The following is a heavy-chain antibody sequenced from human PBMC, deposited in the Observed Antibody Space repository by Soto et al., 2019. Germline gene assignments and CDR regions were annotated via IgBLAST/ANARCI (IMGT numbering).Heavy chain of an antibody. CDR1: GGTFRSYA. Sequence: ASVQVSCKASGGTFRSYAIIWVRQDPRQGLEWMGGIIPIFGTANYAQKFQGRVTITADESTSTAYMELSSLRSEDTAVYYCAREYYYDSSGYYQNPSSFDYWGQGTLVTVSS. V-gene: IGHV1-69*13. CDR3: AREYYYDSSGYYQNPSSFDY. D-gene: IGHD3-22*01. CDR2: IIPIFGTA. J-gene: IGHJ4*02.